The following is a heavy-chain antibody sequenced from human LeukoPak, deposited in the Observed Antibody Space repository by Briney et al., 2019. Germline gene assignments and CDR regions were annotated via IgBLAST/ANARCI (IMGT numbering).Heavy chain of an antibody. CDR1: GYTFSNYW. V-gene: IGHV5-51*01. CDR2: INPGDPET. Sequence: GESLKISCQGSGYTFSNYWIGWVRQMPGKGLEWMGSINPGDPETMYSPSFQGQVTISADKSISTAYLQWSSLKASDTAMYYCARPGYRSRYFDYWGHGALVTVSS. D-gene: IGHD6-19*01. J-gene: IGHJ4*01. CDR3: ARPGYRSRYFDY.